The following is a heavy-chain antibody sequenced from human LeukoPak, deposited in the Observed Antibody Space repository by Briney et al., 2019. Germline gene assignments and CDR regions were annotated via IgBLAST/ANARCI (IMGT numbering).Heavy chain of an antibody. D-gene: IGHD1-1*01. J-gene: IGHJ4*02. V-gene: IGHV3-21*01. CDR3: ARSAWNDEEDYYYFDY. Sequence: GGSLRLSCAASGFTFSSCSMNWVRQAPGKGLEWVSSISGSSNYIYYADSVRGRFTISRDNAKNSLYLQMNSLRAEDTAVYYCARSAWNDEEDYYYFDYWGQGTLVTVSS. CDR2: ISGSSNYI. CDR1: GFTFSSCS.